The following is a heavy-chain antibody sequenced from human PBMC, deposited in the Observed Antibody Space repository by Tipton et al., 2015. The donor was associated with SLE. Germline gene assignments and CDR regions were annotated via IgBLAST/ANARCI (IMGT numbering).Heavy chain of an antibody. D-gene: IGHD3-3*01. CDR1: GFTFSSYE. CDR3: ARGLPIFGP. Sequence: LRLSCAASGFTFSSYEMNWIRQPPGKGLEWIGEINHSGSTNYNPSLKSRVTISVDTSKNQFSLKLSSVTAADTAVYYCARGLPIFGPWGQGTMVTVSS. J-gene: IGHJ3*01. V-gene: IGHV4-34*01. CDR2: INHSGST.